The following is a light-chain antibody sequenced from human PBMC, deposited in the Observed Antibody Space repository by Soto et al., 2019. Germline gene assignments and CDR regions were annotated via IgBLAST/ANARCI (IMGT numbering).Light chain of an antibody. V-gene: IGLV2-23*01. CDR2: EGS. CDR1: SSDVGSYDL. J-gene: IGLJ3*02. CDR3: CSYAGRSSWV. Sequence: QSALTQPASVSGSPGQSITISCTGTSSDVGSYDLVSWYQQHPGKAPKLIIYEGSKRPSGVYSRFSGAKYGNTASLTSSGLQAEGEADYYCCSYAGRSSWVFGGGTKLTVL.